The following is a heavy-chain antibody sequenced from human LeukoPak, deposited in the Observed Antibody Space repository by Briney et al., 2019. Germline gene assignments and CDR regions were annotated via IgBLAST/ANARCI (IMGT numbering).Heavy chain of an antibody. CDR2: INHSGST. D-gene: IGHD2-2*01. J-gene: IGHJ4*02. CDR1: GGSFSGYY. Sequence: PSETLSLTCAVYGGSFSGYYWSWIRQPPGKGLEWIGEINHSGSTNYNPSLKSRVTISVDTSKNQFSLKLSSVTAADTAVYYCARPSYCSSTSCYYYFDYWGQGTLVTVSS. CDR3: ARPSYCSSTSCYYYFDY. V-gene: IGHV4-34*01.